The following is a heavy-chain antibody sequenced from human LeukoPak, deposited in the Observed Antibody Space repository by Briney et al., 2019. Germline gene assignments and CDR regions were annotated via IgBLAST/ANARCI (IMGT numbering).Heavy chain of an antibody. CDR1: GFTFSSYV. CDR3: ARDGSRGALDH. D-gene: IGHD3-10*01. V-gene: IGHV3-33*01. Sequence: PGRSLRLSCAASGFTFSSYVMHWVRQAPGKGLEWVAVVWADGSNKYYADSVKGRFTISRDNFKNTLYLQMNSLRAEDTAVYYCARDGSRGALDHWGQGTLFTVTS. J-gene: IGHJ4*02. CDR2: VWADGSNK.